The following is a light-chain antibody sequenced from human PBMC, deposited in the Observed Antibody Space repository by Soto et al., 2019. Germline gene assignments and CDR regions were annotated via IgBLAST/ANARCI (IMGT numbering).Light chain of an antibody. CDR2: GAS. CDR3: QHTYSTPRT. V-gene: IGKV1-39*01. Sequence: DIQMTQSPASLSASVGDRVTITCRASQSISSYVTWYQQRPGKAPKLLIYGASSLQSGVPSRFSGSGSGTDFTLTISSLQPEDFATYYCQHTYSTPRTFGQGTKVDIK. J-gene: IGKJ1*01. CDR1: QSISSY.